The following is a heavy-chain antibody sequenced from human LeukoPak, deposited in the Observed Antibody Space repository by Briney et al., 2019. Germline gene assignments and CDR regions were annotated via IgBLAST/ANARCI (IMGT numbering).Heavy chain of an antibody. J-gene: IGHJ4*02. CDR3: ARRINSYNCMPDF. D-gene: IGHD3-10*01. V-gene: IGHV5-51*01. CDR2: FYPGDSIT. CDR1: GYTFINYL. Sequence: SRRISGMGLGYTFINYLFAWWRQMPGKGLEGRGGFYPGDSITRYSPSFKGQVTISADKSSNPSSLQWRSLAASDTAVYYGARRINSYNCMPDFWGQGTLVTVSS.